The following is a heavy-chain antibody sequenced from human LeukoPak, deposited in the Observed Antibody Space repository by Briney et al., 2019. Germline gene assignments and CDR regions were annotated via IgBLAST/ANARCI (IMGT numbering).Heavy chain of an antibody. CDR3: ARGADYYGLFDS. CDR1: GGSITSSGYY. V-gene: IGHV4-39*07. Sequence: SETLSLTCTVSGGSITSSGYYWGWIRQPPGKGLEWIGSIYYSGSNNYNPSLKSRVTISVDTSKNQFSLKLSSVTAADTAIYYCARGADYYGLFDSWGQGTLVTVSS. D-gene: IGHD3-10*01. CDR2: IYYSGSN. J-gene: IGHJ4*02.